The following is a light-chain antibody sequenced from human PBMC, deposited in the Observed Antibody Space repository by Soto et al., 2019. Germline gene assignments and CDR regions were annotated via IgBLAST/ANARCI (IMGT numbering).Light chain of an antibody. V-gene: IGLV7-43*01. CDR2: SIS. Sequence: QAVVTQEPSLTVSPGGTVTLTCASSTGTVTSDNYPNWFQQKPGQAPRALIYSISNKHSWTPARFSGSLLGDRAALTVSAVQPEDEADYYCLLYYSGVRVFGTGTKVTVL. CDR3: LLYYSGVRV. J-gene: IGLJ1*01. CDR1: TGTVTSDNY.